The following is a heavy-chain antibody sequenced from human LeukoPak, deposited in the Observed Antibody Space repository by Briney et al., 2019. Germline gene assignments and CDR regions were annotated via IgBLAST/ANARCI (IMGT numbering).Heavy chain of an antibody. CDR1: GFSFGGYA. Sequence: GGSLRLSCAASGFSFGGYAMSWVRQAPGKGLEWVSTISGSGATTFYGDAVRGRFTISRDSSENTVWLQMNSLRVEDTAVYFCAKALRGYSSSSFDYWGQGTLVTVSS. J-gene: IGHJ4*02. D-gene: IGHD6-13*01. V-gene: IGHV3-23*01. CDR3: AKALRGYSSSSFDY. CDR2: ISGSGATT.